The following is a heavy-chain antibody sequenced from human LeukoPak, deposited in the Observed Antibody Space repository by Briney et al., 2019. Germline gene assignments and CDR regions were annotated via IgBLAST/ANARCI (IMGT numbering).Heavy chain of an antibody. CDR3: ARGPIAARPDNWFDP. CDR2: IIPIFGTA. J-gene: IGHJ5*02. CDR1: GGTFSSYA. Sequence: SVKVSCKACGGTFSSYAISWVRQAPGQGLEWMGRIIPIFGTANYAQKFQGRVTITTDESTSTAYMELSSLRSEDTAVYYCARGPIAARPDNWFDPWGQGTLVTVSS. V-gene: IGHV1-69*05. D-gene: IGHD6-6*01.